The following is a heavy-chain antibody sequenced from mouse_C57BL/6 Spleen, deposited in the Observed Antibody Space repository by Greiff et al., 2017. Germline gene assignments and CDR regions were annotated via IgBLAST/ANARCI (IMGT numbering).Heavy chain of an antibody. Sequence: QVHVKQPGAELVKPGASVKLSCKASGYTFTSYWMHWVKQRPGQGLEWIGMIHPNSGSTNYNEKFKSKATLTVDKSSSTAYMQLSSLTSEDSAVYYCARGYGNYEAWFAYWGQGTLVTVSA. D-gene: IGHD2-1*01. CDR3: ARGYGNYEAWFAY. CDR1: GYTFTSYW. J-gene: IGHJ3*01. V-gene: IGHV1-64*01. CDR2: IHPNSGST.